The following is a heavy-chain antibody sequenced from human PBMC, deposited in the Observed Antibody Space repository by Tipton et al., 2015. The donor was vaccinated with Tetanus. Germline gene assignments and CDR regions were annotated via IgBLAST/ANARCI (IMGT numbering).Heavy chain of an antibody. CDR1: GGSLSSYF. Sequence: LRLSCSVSGGSLSSYFWTWIRQPPGKGLEWIGYIYYSGSTNYNPSLKSRVSISLNTSKNQISPKLTSVAAADTAVYYCARLATPFDAFDIWGQGTLVTVSS. V-gene: IGHV4-59*01. J-gene: IGHJ3*02. CDR2: IYYSGST. CDR3: ARLATPFDAFDI. D-gene: IGHD4-23*01.